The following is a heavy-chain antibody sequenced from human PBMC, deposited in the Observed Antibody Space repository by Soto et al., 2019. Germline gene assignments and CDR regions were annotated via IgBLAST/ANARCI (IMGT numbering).Heavy chain of an antibody. CDR2: ISYDGSNK. CDR1: GFTSSSYG. Sequence: GGSLRLSCAASGFTSSSYGMHWVRQAPGKGLEWVAVISYDGSNKYYAAYVKCRLPNSRDNSKNTKYLKITSLRAEDTSVYYCAKDPGRCTEDSLCDYWGQGTLVTVSS. CDR3: AKDPGRCTEDSLCDY. J-gene: IGHJ4*02. D-gene: IGHD2-8*01. V-gene: IGHV3-30*18.